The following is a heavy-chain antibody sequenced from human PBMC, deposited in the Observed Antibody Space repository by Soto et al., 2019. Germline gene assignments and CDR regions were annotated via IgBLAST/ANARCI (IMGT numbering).Heavy chain of an antibody. CDR1: GFTFSSYA. V-gene: IGHV3-23*01. CDR2: ISGSGGST. J-gene: IGHJ6*03. D-gene: IGHD2-2*03. CDR3: AKFGYCSSTSCPKGDYYMDV. Sequence: GGSLRLSCAASGFTFSSYAMSWVRQAPGKGLEWVSAISGSGGSTYYADSVKGRFTISRDNSKNTLYLQMNSLRAEDTAVYYCAKFGYCSSTSCPKGDYYMDVWGKGTTVTVSS.